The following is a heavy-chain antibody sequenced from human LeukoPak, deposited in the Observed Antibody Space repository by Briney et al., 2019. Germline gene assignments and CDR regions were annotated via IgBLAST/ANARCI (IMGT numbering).Heavy chain of an antibody. CDR3: ARALDFGGNDFDY. V-gene: IGHV1-46*01. J-gene: IGHJ4*02. D-gene: IGHD4-23*01. CDR2: INPTGGGT. CDR1: GYAFSSYY. Sequence: GASVKVSCKASGYAFSSYYMHWVRQAPGQGLEWMGIINPTGGGTTYAQKFQGRLTMTRDTSTATIYMDLSSLRSKDTAVYFWARALDFGGNDFDYWGQGTLVTVSS.